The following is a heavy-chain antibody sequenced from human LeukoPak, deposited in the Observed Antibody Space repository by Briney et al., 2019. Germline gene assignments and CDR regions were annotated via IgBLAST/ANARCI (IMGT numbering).Heavy chain of an antibody. V-gene: IGHV1-2*02. Sequence: GASVKVSCKASGYTFTGYYMHWVRQAPGQGLEWMGWISPNSGGTNYAQKFQGRVTMNRDTSISTAYMELSRLRSDDTAVYCCARTPATIFGVVLTLNWFDPWGQGTLVTVSS. D-gene: IGHD3-3*01. CDR1: GYTFTGYY. CDR2: ISPNSGGT. J-gene: IGHJ5*02. CDR3: ARTPATIFGVVLTLNWFDP.